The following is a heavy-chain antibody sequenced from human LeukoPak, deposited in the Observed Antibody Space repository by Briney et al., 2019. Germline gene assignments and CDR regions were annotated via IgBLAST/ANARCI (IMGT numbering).Heavy chain of an antibody. CDR3: AKWYSSSWTGYMDV. J-gene: IGHJ6*03. CDR1: GFTFSSYA. V-gene: IGHV3-23*01. CDR2: ISGSGGST. Sequence: HSGGSLRLSCAASGFTFSSYAMSWVRQAQGKGLEWVSAISGSGGSTYYADSVKGRFTISRDNSKNTLYLQMNSLRAEDTAVYYCAKWYSSSWTGYMDVWGKGTTVTVSS. D-gene: IGHD6-13*01.